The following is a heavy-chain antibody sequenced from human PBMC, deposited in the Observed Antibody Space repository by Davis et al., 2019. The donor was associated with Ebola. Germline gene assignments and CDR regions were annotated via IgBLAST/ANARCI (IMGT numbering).Heavy chain of an antibody. CDR2: INWNGGST. V-gene: IGHV3-20*04. CDR3: AKARGGYSGFDY. J-gene: IGHJ4*02. CDR1: GFTFDDYA. D-gene: IGHD2-15*01. Sequence: GESLKISCAASGFTFDDYAMSWVRQAPGKGLEWVSGINWNGGSTGYADSVKGRFTVSRHNSKNSLYLQMNSLRLEDTAFYYCAKARGGYSGFDYWGQGTLVTVSS.